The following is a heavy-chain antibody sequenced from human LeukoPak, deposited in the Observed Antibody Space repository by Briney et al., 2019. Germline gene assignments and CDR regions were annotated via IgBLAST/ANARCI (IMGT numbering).Heavy chain of an antibody. D-gene: IGHD3-22*01. CDR3: ARDADYYDSSGYYDY. V-gene: IGHV1-2*02. Sequence: ASVKVSCKASGYTFTGYYMHWVRQAPGQGLEWMGWINPNSGGTNYAQKLQGRVTMTTDTSTSTACMELRSLRSDDTAVYYCARDADYYDSSGYYDYWGQGTLVTVSS. J-gene: IGHJ4*02. CDR2: INPNSGGT. CDR1: GYTFTGYY.